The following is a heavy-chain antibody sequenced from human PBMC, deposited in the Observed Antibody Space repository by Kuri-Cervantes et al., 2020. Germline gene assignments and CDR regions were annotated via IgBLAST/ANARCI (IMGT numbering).Heavy chain of an antibody. CDR3: ATGLDPCKTGH. J-gene: IGHJ4*02. CDR1: SGSFNDYY. CDR2: VGPEGT. Sequence: SETLSLTCAAHSGSFNDYYWSWIRQSPGKGLEWIGEVGPEGTHYNPSLRSRVSISIDTSRNQFSLTLTSVTAADRAVYYCATGLDPCKTGHWGQGTLVTVSS. V-gene: IGHV4-34*01.